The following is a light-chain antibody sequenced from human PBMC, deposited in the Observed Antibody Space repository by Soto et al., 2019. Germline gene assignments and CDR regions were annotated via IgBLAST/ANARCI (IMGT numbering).Light chain of an antibody. Sequence: VLTQPPSASGTPGQRVTISCSGSSSNIGSNYVYWYQQLPGTAPKLLIYRNNQRPSGVPDRFSGSKSGTSASLAISGLRSEDEADYYCAAWDDSLSGRGVFGGGTKLTVL. CDR1: SSNIGSNY. CDR3: AAWDDSLSGRGV. V-gene: IGLV1-47*01. J-gene: IGLJ3*02. CDR2: RNN.